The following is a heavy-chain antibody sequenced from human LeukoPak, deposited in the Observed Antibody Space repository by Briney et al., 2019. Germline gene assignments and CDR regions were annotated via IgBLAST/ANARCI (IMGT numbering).Heavy chain of an antibody. V-gene: IGHV1-2*02. CDR1: GYTFTGYY. CDR3: ARRGVGVVVPAAMHPPPEGGEFDP. Sequence: GASVKVSCKASGYTFTGYYMHWVRQAPGQGLEWMGWINPNSGGTNSAQKFQGRVTMTRDTSISTAYMELSRLRSDDTAVYYCARRGVGVVVPAAMHPPPEGGEFDPWGQGTLVTVSS. D-gene: IGHD2-2*01. J-gene: IGHJ5*02. CDR2: INPNSGGT.